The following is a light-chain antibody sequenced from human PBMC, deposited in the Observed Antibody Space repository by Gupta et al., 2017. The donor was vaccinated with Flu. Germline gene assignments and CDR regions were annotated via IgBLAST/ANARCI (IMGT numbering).Light chain of an antibody. CDR1: QGISID. J-gene: IGKJ3*01. Sequence: DMELNQSPSFLYASVGERVTIICRASQGISIDLAWYQQKPGNAPNLLIYGASTLDSGVPSRFSGSGSGTEFTLTISSQQPEDFGNYYCQQLNNFHFPFGHGTNVDIK. CDR3: QQLNNFHFP. V-gene: IGKV1-9*01. CDR2: GAS.